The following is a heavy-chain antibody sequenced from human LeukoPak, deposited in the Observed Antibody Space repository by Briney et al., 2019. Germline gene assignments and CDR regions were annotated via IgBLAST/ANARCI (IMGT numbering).Heavy chain of an antibody. CDR1: GYIFTTYY. V-gene: IGHV1-46*01. CDR3: ARVSDQSFQH. D-gene: IGHD2-2*01. J-gene: IGHJ1*01. CDR2: INPNDGST. Sequence: ASVKASCKASGYIFTTYYMHWVRQAPGQGLEWMGIINPNDGSTTYAQKFQDRVTMTRDTSTRTVYLEMSSLRPDDTAVYYCARVSDQSFQHWGQGTLVSVSS.